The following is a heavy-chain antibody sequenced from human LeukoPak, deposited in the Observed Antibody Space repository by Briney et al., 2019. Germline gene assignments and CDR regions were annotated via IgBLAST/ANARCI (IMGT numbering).Heavy chain of an antibody. CDR1: GFTVSSNY. D-gene: IGHD3-10*01. CDR2: IYSGGST. V-gene: IGHV3-66*01. CDR3: ARVQGREVRRLYYFDY. Sequence: GGSLRLSCAASGFTVSSNYMSWVRQAPGKGLEWVSVIYSGGSTYYADSVKGRFTISRDNSKNTLYLQMNSLRAEDTAVYYCARVQGREVRRLYYFDYWGQGTLVTVSS. J-gene: IGHJ4*02.